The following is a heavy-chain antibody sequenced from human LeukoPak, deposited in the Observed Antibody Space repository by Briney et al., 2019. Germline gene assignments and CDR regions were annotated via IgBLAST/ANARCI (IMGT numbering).Heavy chain of an antibody. CDR2: INPNSGGT. Sequence: VASVKVSCKASGYTFTGYYMHWVRQAPGQGLEWMGWINPNSGGTNYAQKFQGRVTMTRDTSISTAYLQWSSLKASDTAMYYCARLIVVVPAAIMDVWGQGTTVTVSS. CDR3: ARLIVVVPAAIMDV. J-gene: IGHJ6*02. V-gene: IGHV1-2*02. CDR1: GYTFTGYY. D-gene: IGHD2-2*02.